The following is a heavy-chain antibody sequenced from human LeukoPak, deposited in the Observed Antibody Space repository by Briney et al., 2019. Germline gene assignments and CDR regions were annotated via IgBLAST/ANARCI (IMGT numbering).Heavy chain of an antibody. CDR1: GFTFSGYW. CDR2: IKEGGSEK. V-gene: IGHV3-7*01. CDR3: ARGLTIFGVVIIEHAFDI. Sequence: GGSLRLSCAASGFTFSGYWMSWVRQAPGKGLEWVANIKEGGSEKYYVDSVRGRFTISRDNAKNSLYLQMNSLRAEDTAVYYCARGLTIFGVVIIEHAFDIWGQGTMVTVSS. D-gene: IGHD3-3*01. J-gene: IGHJ3*02.